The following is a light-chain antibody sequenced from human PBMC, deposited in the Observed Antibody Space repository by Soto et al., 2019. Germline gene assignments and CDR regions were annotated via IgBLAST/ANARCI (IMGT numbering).Light chain of an antibody. Sequence: EIVLTQSPGTVSLSPGERVTLSCRASQSLSNRFLAWYQQKPGQAPRLLMDGASSRATGIPDRFSGGGSGTDFTLTISRLEPEDFAVYYCQQFGSAPLTFGPGTKVDIK. J-gene: IGKJ3*01. CDR3: QQFGSAPLT. CDR2: GAS. CDR1: QSLSNRF. V-gene: IGKV3-20*01.